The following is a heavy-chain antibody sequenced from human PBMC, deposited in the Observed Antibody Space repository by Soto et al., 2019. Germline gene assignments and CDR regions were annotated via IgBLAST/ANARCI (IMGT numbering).Heavy chain of an antibody. J-gene: IGHJ4*02. CDR3: AKKVNSGSGSQFFDY. Sequence: GGSLRLSCAASGFTFSSYSMSWVRQAPGKGLEWVSGFRSGGDDDTTYYADSVRGRFTISRDNSKNTLFLQMNSLRAEDTAIYYCAKKVNSGSGSQFFDYWGQGTLVTVPQ. D-gene: IGHD3-10*01. CDR1: GFTFSSYS. V-gene: IGHV3-23*01. CDR2: FRSGGDDDTT.